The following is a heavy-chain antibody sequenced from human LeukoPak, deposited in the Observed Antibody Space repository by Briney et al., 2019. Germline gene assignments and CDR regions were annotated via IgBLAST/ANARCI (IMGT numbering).Heavy chain of an antibody. V-gene: IGHV4-34*01. CDR3: ARRRGYSYGSNWFDP. CDR2: INHSGST. J-gene: IGHJ5*02. CDR1: GGSFSGYY. D-gene: IGHD5-18*01. Sequence: SETLSLTCAVYGGSFSGYYWSWIRQPPGKGLEWIGEINHSGSTNYNPSLKSRVTISVDTSKNQFSLKPSSVTAADTAVYYCARRRGYSYGSNWFDPWGQGTLVTVSS.